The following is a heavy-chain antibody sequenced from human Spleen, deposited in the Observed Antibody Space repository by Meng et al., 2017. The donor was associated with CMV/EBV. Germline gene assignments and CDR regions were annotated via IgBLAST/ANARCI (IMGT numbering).Heavy chain of an antibody. Sequence: CSVSGASIRNYYCSSIRQTPGKGLEWIGLIYDGGSTKYNPSLENRVAISADTSKNQFSLRLSSVTPADTGVYYCARDQWGYSGWFGPWGQGTLVTVSS. CDR3: ARDQWGYSGWFGP. D-gene: IGHD3-22*01. V-gene: IGHV4-59*01. J-gene: IGHJ5*02. CDR2: IYDGGST. CDR1: GASIRNYY.